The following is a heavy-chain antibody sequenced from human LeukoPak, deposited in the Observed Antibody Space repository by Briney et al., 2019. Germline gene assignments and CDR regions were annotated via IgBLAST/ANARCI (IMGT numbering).Heavy chain of an antibody. Sequence: GASVKVSCKASGGTFSSYAISWVRQAPGQGLEWMGRIIPILGIANYAQKFRGRVTITADKSTSTAYMELSSLRSEDTAVYYCARALDCSGGSCYSVNYYYGMDVWGQGTTVTVSS. CDR1: GGTFSSYA. V-gene: IGHV1-69*04. CDR3: ARALDCSGGSCYSVNYYYGMDV. CDR2: IIPILGIA. J-gene: IGHJ6*02. D-gene: IGHD2-15*01.